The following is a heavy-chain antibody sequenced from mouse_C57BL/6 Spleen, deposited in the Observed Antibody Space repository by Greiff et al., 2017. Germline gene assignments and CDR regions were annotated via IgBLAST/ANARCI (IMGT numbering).Heavy chain of an antibody. CDR2: IDPETGGT. J-gene: IGHJ2*01. V-gene: IGHV1-15*01. D-gene: IGHD1-1*01. Sequence: QVQLQQSGAELVRPGASVTLSCKASGYTFTDYEMHWVKQTPVHGLEWIGAIDPETGGTAYNQKFKGKAILTADKSSSTAYMELRSLPSEDSAVYYCTRSILRLYYCDYWGQGTTLTVSS. CDR3: TRSILRLYYCDY. CDR1: GYTFTDYE.